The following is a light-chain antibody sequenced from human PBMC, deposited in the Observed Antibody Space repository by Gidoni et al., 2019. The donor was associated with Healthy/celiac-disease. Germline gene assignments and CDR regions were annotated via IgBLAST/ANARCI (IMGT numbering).Light chain of an antibody. CDR3: AAWDDSLNGVV. Sequence: QSVLTQPPSASGTPGPGVTISCSGSSSNIGSNTVNWYQQLPGTAPKLIIYSNNQRSSGVPDRFSGSKSGTSASRAISGLQSEEEADYYCAAWDDSLNGVVFGGGTKLTVL. V-gene: IGLV1-44*01. J-gene: IGLJ2*01. CDR2: SNN. CDR1: SSNIGSNT.